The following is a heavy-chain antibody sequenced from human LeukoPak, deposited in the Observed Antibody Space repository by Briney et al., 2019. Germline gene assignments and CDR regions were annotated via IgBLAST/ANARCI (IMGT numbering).Heavy chain of an antibody. J-gene: IGHJ1*01. CDR1: GYSISSGYY. Sequence: SENLSLTCTVSGYSISSGYYWGWIRQPPGKGLEWISNIYHSGSTYYNPSLKSRVTISVDTSKNQFSVKLSSGAAADTAVYYCARGGDTSGQYYFEYFQHWGQGTLVTVSS. CDR2: IYHSGST. CDR3: ARGGDTSGQYYFEYFQH. V-gene: IGHV4-38-2*02. D-gene: IGHD3-22*01.